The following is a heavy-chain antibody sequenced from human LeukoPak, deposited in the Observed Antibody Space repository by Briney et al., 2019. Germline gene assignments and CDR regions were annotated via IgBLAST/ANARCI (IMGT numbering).Heavy chain of an antibody. CDR3: ARERYDFWSFDY. CDR1: GGSISSYY. J-gene: IGHJ4*02. Sequence: SETLSLTCTVSGGSISSYYWSWIRQPPGKGLEWIGYIYYSGTTSYNPSLKSRVTISLDTSKNQFSLQLSSVTAADTAVYYCARERYDFWSFDYWGQGTLVTFSS. D-gene: IGHD3-3*01. V-gene: IGHV4-59*12. CDR2: IYYSGTT.